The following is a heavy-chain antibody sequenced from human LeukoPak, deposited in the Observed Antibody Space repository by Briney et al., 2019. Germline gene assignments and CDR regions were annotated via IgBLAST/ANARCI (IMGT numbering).Heavy chain of an antibody. Sequence: SETLSLTCTVSGGSISSYYWSWIRQPPGKGLEWIGYIYYSGSTNYNPSLKSRVTISVDTSKNQFSLRLTSVTAADTAVYYCATGIAAASNWFDPWGQGTLVTVSS. D-gene: IGHD6-13*01. J-gene: IGHJ5*02. CDR2: IYYSGST. V-gene: IGHV4-59*01. CDR3: ATGIAAASNWFDP. CDR1: GGSISSYY.